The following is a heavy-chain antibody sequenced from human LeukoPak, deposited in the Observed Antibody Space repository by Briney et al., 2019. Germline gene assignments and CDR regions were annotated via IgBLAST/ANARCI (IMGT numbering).Heavy chain of an antibody. D-gene: IGHD6-19*01. CDR3: AREGWLVIQHGMDV. CDR1: GYTFTDYY. V-gene: IGHV1-2*02. CDR2: INPNSGGT. Sequence: ASVKVSCKASGYTFTDYYMHWVRQAHGQGLEWMGWINPNSGGTNYAQKFQGRVTMTRDTSISTAYMELSRLRSDDTAVYYCAREGWLVIQHGMDVWGQGTTVTVSS. J-gene: IGHJ6*02.